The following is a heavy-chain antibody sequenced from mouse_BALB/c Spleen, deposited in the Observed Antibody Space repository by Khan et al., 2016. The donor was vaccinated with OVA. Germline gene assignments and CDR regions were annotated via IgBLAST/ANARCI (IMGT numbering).Heavy chain of an antibody. CDR1: GYSFTNYI. D-gene: IGHD1-1*01. V-gene: IGHV1S136*01. CDR3: ARDYGRSIWFAD. CDR2: INPHNDGA. J-gene: IGHJ3*01. Sequence: VQLQQSGPELVKPGASVKLSCKASGYSFTNYIIHWVKQEPGQGLEWIGYINPHNDGAKYNEKFKGKATLTSDTSSSTAYMELSGLTSEDSAVYYCARDYGRSIWFADWGQGTLVTVSA.